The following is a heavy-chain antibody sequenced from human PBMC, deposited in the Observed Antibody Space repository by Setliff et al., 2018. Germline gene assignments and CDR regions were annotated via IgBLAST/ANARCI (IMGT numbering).Heavy chain of an antibody. V-gene: IGHV1-18*01. D-gene: IGHD1-1*01. Sequence: ASVKVSCKASGYSFTMYGVNWVRQAPGQGIEWMGWISAFSRHTEYSQKFKGRVAVTTDASTSTAYLDLWSLTSNDTAVYYCLRDRPYINSPENAFDIWGQGTTVTVS. J-gene: IGHJ3*02. CDR2: ISAFSRHT. CDR1: GYSFTMYG. CDR3: LRDRPYINSPENAFDI.